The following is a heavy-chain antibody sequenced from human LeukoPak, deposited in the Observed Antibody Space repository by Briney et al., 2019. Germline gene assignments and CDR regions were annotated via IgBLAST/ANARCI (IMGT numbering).Heavy chain of an antibody. CDR3: ARLASVSWGIYPRYMDV. Sequence: GESLKISCKGSGNSFTTHWIGWVRPQPGKGLEWMGIIYVGDSDTRYSPAFQGQVTISADKSISTAYLQWSSLKASDTAMYYCARLASVSWGIYPRYMDVWGKGTTVTVSS. CDR1: GNSFTTHW. CDR2: IYVGDSDT. V-gene: IGHV5-51*01. J-gene: IGHJ6*03. D-gene: IGHD3-16*01.